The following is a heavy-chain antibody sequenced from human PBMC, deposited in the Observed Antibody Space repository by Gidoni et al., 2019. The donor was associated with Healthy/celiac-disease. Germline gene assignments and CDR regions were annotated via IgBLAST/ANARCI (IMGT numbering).Heavy chain of an antibody. J-gene: IGHJ4*02. D-gene: IGHD3-10*01. V-gene: IGHV4-30-2*01. CDR1: GGSISSGGYS. CDR2: IYHSGST. CDR3: ARVGSPITMVRGVFDY. Sequence: QLQLQESGSGLVKPSQTLSLTCAVSGGSISSGGYSWSWIRQPPGKGLEWIGYIYHSGSTYYNPSLKSRVTISVDRSKNQFSLKLSSVTAADTAVYYCARVGSPITMVRGVFDYWGQGTLVTVSS.